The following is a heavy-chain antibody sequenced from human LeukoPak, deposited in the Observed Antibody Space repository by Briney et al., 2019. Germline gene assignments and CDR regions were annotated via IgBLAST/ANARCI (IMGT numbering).Heavy chain of an antibody. J-gene: IGHJ4*02. CDR1: GFTFSGSA. CDR2: ITGSGDST. Sequence: GGSLRLSCAASGFTFSGSAMTWVRQGPGKGLEWLSTITGSGDSTYFADSVKGRFTISRDNSNNTLYLQMDSLRVEDTAVYYCAKGRYSTSSAIDYWGQGTLVTVSS. D-gene: IGHD6-6*01. CDR3: AKGRYSTSSAIDY. V-gene: IGHV3-23*01.